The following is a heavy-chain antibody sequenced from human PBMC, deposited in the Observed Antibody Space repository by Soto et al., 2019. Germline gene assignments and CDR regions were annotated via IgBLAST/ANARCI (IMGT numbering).Heavy chain of an antibody. CDR2: IYYSGST. CDR3: ASSPGIAVAGEFDAFDI. CDR1: GGSISSSSYY. J-gene: IGHJ3*02. V-gene: IGHV4-39*01. Sequence: QLQLQESGPGLVKPSETLSLTCTVSGGSISSSSYYWGWIRQPPGKGLEWIGSIYYSGSTYYNPSLKSRVTISVVTSKNQFSLKLSSVTAADTAVYYCASSPGIAVAGEFDAFDIWGQGTMVTVSS. D-gene: IGHD6-19*01.